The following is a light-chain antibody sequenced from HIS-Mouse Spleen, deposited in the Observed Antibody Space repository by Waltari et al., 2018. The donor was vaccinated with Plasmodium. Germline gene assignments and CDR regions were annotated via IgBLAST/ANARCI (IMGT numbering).Light chain of an antibody. J-gene: IGKJ1*01. CDR2: KAS. V-gene: IGKV1-5*03. CDR3: QQYNSYSWT. CDR1: QSISTW. Sequence: DIQMTQSPSTLSASVGDRVTITFRASQSISTWLAWYPQKPGKAPKRLIYKASSLESGVPSRFSGSGSGTEFTLTISSLQPDDFATYYCQQYNSYSWTFGQGTKVEIK.